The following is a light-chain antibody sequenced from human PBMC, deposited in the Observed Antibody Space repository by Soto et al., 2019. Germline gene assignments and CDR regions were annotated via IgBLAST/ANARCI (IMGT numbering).Light chain of an antibody. V-gene: IGKV3-20*01. CDR1: QSVSSSY. Sequence: EIVLTQCPGTLSLSPGERATLSWMASQSVSSSYLAWYQQKPGQAPRLLIYGASSRATGIPDRFSGSGSGTDFTLTISRLEPEDFAVYYCQQYGSSGWTFGQGTKVDIK. CDR3: QQYGSSGWT. J-gene: IGKJ1*01. CDR2: GAS.